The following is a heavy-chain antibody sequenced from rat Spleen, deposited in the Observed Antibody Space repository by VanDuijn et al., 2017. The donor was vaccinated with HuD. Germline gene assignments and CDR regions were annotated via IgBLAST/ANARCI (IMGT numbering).Heavy chain of an antibody. CDR1: GFTFSDYN. Sequence: EVQLVESGGGLVQPGRSLKLSCAASGFTFSDYNMAWVRQAPKKGLEWVATISYDGSSTYYRDSVKGRFTISRDNAKSTLYLQMNSLRSEDTATYYCARSYIGTTLDYWGQGVMVTVSS. D-gene: IGHD1-5*01. CDR3: ARSYIGTTLDY. V-gene: IGHV5-7*01. J-gene: IGHJ2*01. CDR2: ISYDGSST.